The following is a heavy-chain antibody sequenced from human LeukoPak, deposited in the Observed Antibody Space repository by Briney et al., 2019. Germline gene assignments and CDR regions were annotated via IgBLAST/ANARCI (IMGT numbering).Heavy chain of an antibody. CDR2: IIPILGIA. J-gene: IGHJ6*02. D-gene: IGHD6-13*01. CDR1: GGTFSNYT. CDR3: ASGDVQQLVYRYYGMDV. Sequence: GASVTVSCKASGGTFSNYTMSWVRQAPGQGREWMGRIIPILGIANYAQKFQGRVTITADKSTSTAYTELSSLRSEDTAVYYCASGDVQQLVYRYYGMDVWGQGTTVTVSS. V-gene: IGHV1-69*02.